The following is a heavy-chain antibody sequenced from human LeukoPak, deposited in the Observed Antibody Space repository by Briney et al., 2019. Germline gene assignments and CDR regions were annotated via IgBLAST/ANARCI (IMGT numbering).Heavy chain of an antibody. J-gene: IGHJ6*02. CDR3: ARVVRSGYSSSWYTAGYYYYGMDV. V-gene: IGHV4-39*01. D-gene: IGHD6-13*01. CDR1: GGSISSSSYY. Sequence: PSETLSLTCTVSGGSISSSSYYWGWIRQPPGKGLEWIGSIYYSGSTYYNPSLKSRVTISVDTSKNQFSLKLRSVTAADTAVYYCARVVRSGYSSSWYTAGYYYYGMDVWGQGTTVTVSS. CDR2: IYYSGST.